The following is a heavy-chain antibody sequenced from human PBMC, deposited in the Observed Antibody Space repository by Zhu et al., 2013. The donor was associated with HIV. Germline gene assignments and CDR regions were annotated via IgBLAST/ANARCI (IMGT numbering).Heavy chain of an antibody. CDR2: INPNSGGT. V-gene: IGHV1-2*02. Sequence: QVQLVQSGAEVKKPGASVKVSCKASGYTFTGYYMHWVRQAPGQGLEWMGWINPNSGGTNYAQKFQGRVTMTRDTSISTAYMELSRLRSDDTAVYYCARDSSFWSGYPWWYFDLWGRGTLVTVSS. J-gene: IGHJ2*01. D-gene: IGHD3-3*01. CDR3: ARDSSFWSGYPWWYFDL. CDR1: GYTFTGYY.